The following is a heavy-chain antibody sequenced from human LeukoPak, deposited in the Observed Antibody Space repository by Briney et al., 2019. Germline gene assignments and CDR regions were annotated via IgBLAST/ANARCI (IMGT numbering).Heavy chain of an antibody. Sequence: SETLSLTCTVSDGSISGYSWSWIRQPAGQGLEWIGRVYTSGSTNYNPSLKSRITMSVDTSKNQFSLKLSSVTAADTAVYYCARVSGYPNYYYYYYMDVWGKGTTVTVSS. CDR1: DGSISGYS. CDR3: ARVSGYPNYYYYYYMDV. CDR2: VYTSGST. V-gene: IGHV4-4*07. J-gene: IGHJ6*03. D-gene: IGHD5-12*01.